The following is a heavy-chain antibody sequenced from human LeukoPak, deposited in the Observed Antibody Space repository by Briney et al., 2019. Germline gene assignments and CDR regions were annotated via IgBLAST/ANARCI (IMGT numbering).Heavy chain of an antibody. J-gene: IGHJ4*02. D-gene: IGHD6-19*01. V-gene: IGHV3-15*01. CDR1: GFTFSNAW. CDR2: IKSKTDGGTT. Sequence: KPGGSLRLSCAASGFTFSNAWMSWVRQAPGKGLEWVGRIKSKTDGGTTDYAAPVKGRFTISRDDSKNTLYLQMNSLKTEDTAVYYCTTVPGTVLAVAVLKVVYWGQGTLVTVSS. CDR3: TTVPGTVLAVAVLKVVY.